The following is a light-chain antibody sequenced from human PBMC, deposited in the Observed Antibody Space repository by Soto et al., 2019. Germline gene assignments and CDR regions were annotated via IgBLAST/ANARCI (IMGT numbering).Light chain of an antibody. V-gene: IGKV1-5*01. CDR1: QSISSW. J-gene: IGKJ1*01. CDR3: PPYNSYSAP. CDR2: DAS. Sequence: DIQMTQSPSTLSASVGDRVTITCRASQSISSWLAWYQQKPGKAPKLLIYDASSLESGVPSRFSGSGSGTEFTLTISSLQPDDFATYSSPPYNSYSAPFGQRTNVAIK.